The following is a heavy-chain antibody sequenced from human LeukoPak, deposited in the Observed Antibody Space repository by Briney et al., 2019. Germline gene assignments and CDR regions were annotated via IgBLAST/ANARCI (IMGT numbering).Heavy chain of an antibody. Sequence: KPSETLSLTCTVSGGSISSSSYYWGWIRQPPGKGLEWIGSIYYSGSTYYNPSLKSRVTISVDTSKNQFSLKLSSVTAADTAVYYCARLTGRRGWFDPWGQGTLVTVSS. J-gene: IGHJ5*02. CDR3: ARLTGRRGWFDP. CDR1: GGSISSSSYY. V-gene: IGHV4-39*01. D-gene: IGHD3-10*01. CDR2: IYYSGST.